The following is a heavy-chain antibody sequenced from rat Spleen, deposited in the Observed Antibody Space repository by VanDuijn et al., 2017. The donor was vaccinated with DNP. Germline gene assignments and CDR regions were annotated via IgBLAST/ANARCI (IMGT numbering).Heavy chain of an antibody. CDR1: GFTFSNYY. CDR2: ISPSGGSP. CDR3: ARLDITTVVEYFDY. Sequence: EVQLVESGGGLIQPGRSLKLSCAASGFTFSNYYMAWVRQAPTKGLEWVASISPSGGSPYYRDSVKGRFTISRDNAKSTLYLQMDSLRSEKTANYYCARLDITTVVEYFDYWGQGVMVTVSS. J-gene: IGHJ2*01. V-gene: IGHV5S23*01. D-gene: IGHD1-1*01.